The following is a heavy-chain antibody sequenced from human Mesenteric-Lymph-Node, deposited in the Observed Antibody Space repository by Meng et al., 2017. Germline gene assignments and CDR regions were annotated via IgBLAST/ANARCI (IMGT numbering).Heavy chain of an antibody. CDR2: TSYRSKWYH. V-gene: IGHV6-1*01. Sequence: VQLQHAGPRLCNPSPTLSLRCACAGDSVSRHSAAVHWISLSPSICLEWLGRTSYRSKWYHEFAVSVKSRITNSPDTPNNQFSLQLNSVTPEDTAVYYCARGINCGFGDWGQGTLVTVSS. CDR3: ARGINCGFGD. J-gene: IGHJ4*02. D-gene: IGHD5-12*01. CDR1: GDSVSRHSAA.